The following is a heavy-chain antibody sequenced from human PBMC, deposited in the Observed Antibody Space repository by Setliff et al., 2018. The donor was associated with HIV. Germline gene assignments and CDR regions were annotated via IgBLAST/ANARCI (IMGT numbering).Heavy chain of an antibody. Sequence: SVKVSCKASGGTFSSYAISWVRQAPGQGLEWMGGIIPIFGTTNYAQKFQGRVTITTHESTSTAYMELSSLRSEDTAVYYCARDFGGYCSSMSCPGLFDPWGQGTLVTVSS. V-gene: IGHV1-69*05. CDR3: ARDFGGYCSSMSCPGLFDP. CDR1: GGTFSSYA. CDR2: IIPIFGTT. J-gene: IGHJ5*02. D-gene: IGHD2-2*01.